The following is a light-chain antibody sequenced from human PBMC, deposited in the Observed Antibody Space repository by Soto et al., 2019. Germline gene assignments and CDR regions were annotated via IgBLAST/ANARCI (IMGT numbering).Light chain of an antibody. CDR1: LTVSTN. J-gene: IGKJ3*01. Sequence: DIVMTQSPATLYLSPGDRATLSCWASLTVSTNLAWYQQKPGQAPRLLIYYTSTRATGIPARFSGSGSAKEFTLTISSLQPEDSAVYCCQQYNNWPPGATFGPGTKV. CDR2: YTS. CDR3: QQYNNWPPGAT. V-gene: IGKV3-15*01.